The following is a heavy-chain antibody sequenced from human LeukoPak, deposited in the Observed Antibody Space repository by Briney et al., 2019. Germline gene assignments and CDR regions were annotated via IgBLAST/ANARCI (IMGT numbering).Heavy chain of an antibody. J-gene: IGHJ3*02. CDR3: AKDGGPNYDSSGYYTDDAFDI. CDR2: ISGGGRIT. Sequence: PGGSLRRSCATSGFSFSSYAMSWVRQAPGKGLEWVSAISGGGRITYYADSVKGRFTISRDNSKNTLYLQMNSLRAEDTAVYYCAKDGGPNYDSSGYYTDDAFDIWGQGTMVTVSS. D-gene: IGHD3-22*01. CDR1: GFSFSSYA. V-gene: IGHV3-23*01.